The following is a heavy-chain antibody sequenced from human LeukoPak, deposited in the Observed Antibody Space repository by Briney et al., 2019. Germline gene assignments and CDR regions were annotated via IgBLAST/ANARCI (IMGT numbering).Heavy chain of an antibody. J-gene: IGHJ5*02. V-gene: IGHV4-34*01. CDR2: INHSGST. D-gene: IGHD4-23*01. CDR1: GGSFSGYY. CDR3: ARVVYDYGGNSGFDP. Sequence: PSETLSLTCAVYGGSFSGYYWSWIRQPPGKGLEWIGEINHSGSTNYNPFLKSRVTISVDTSKNQFSLKLSSVTAADTAVYYCARVVYDYGGNSGFDPWGQGTLVTVSS.